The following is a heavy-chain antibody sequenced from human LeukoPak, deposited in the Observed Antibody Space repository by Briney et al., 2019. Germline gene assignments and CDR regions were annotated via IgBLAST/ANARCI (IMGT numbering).Heavy chain of an antibody. V-gene: IGHV1-18*01. CDR3: ARGRITAAGNFDY. J-gene: IGHJ4*02. Sequence: VGSVKVSCKASGYTFNGYGISWVRQAPGQGLEWIGWISAYNGNTNYAQKLQGRVTMTTDTSTSTAYMELRTLRSDDTAVYYCARGRITAAGNFDYWGQGTLVTVSS. CDR1: GYTFNGYG. CDR2: ISAYNGNT. D-gene: IGHD6-13*01.